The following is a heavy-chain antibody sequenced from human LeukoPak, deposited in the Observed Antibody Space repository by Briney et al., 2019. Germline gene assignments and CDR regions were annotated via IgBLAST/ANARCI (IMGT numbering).Heavy chain of an antibody. V-gene: IGHV4-59*01. Sequence: PSETLSLTCSVSDGSINSYYWNWIRRPPGRGLEWIGYIYYNGNTNYSPSLKSRVTMSVDTSKNLFSLKVSSVTAADTAVYYCARGRSNYYGMDVWGQGTTVTVSS. CDR1: DGSINSYY. CDR3: ARGRSNYYGMDV. D-gene: IGHD1-26*01. J-gene: IGHJ6*02. CDR2: IYYNGNT.